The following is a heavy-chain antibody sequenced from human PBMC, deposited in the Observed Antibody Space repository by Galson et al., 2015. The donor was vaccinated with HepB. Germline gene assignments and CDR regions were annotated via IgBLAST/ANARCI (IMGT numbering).Heavy chain of an antibody. Sequence: SVKVSCKASGYTFTTYHMHWVRQAPGQGLEWMGIINPSGSSTSYAQKFQGRVAMTRDTSTSTVYMELSSLTSEDTAVYHCARKEYTYFDYWGQGTLVTVSS. J-gene: IGHJ4*02. CDR1: GYTFTTYH. D-gene: IGHD1-1*01. CDR3: ARKEYTYFDY. CDR2: INPSGSST. V-gene: IGHV1-46*01.